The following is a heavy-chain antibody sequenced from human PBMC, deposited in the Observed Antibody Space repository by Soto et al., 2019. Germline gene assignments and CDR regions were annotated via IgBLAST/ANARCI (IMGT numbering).Heavy chain of an antibody. CDR1: GGSISSYY. D-gene: IGHD2-15*01. CDR2: IYYSGST. Sequence: SETLSLTCTVSGGSISSYYWSWIRQPPGKGLEWIGYIYYSGSTNYNPSLKSRVTISVDTSKNQFSLKLSSVTAADTAVCYCARPLYCSGGSCDAFDIWGQGTTVTVSS. CDR3: ARPLYCSGGSCDAFDI. V-gene: IGHV4-59*08. J-gene: IGHJ3*02.